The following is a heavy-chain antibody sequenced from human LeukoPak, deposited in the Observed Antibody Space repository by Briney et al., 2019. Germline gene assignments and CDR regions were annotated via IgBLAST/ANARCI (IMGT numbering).Heavy chain of an antibody. D-gene: IGHD2-8*01. CDR2: ISGSGDNT. V-gene: IGHV3-23*01. J-gene: IGHJ6*03. Sequence: PGGTLRLSCAASGFTFSSHGMSWVRQAPGKGLEWVSTISGSGDNTYYADSVKGRFTISRDNSKNTLYLQMNSLRAEDTGVYYCARSEMGYYYYYMDVWGKGTTVTVSS. CDR3: ARSEMGYYYYYMDV. CDR1: GFTFSSHG.